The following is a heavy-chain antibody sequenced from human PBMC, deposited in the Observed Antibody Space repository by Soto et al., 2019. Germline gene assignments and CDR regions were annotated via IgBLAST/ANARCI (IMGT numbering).Heavy chain of an antibody. V-gene: IGHV4-4*02. CDR2: IYHSGST. Sequence: QVQLQESGPGLVKPSGTLSLTCAVSGGSISSSNWWSWVRQPPGKGLEWIGEIYHSGSTNYNPSLKCRVTISVDKSQTQFSRTLSSVTAADTAVYYWAREEIAAAGHPAWYWGQGTLVTVSS. CDR3: AREEIAAAGHPAWY. D-gene: IGHD6-13*01. J-gene: IGHJ4*02. CDR1: GGSISSSNW.